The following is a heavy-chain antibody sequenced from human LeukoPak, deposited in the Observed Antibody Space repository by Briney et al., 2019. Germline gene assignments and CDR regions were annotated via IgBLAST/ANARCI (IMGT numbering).Heavy chain of an antibody. V-gene: IGHV4-59*08. D-gene: IGHD6-13*01. CDR3: ARRRAEGGSNGHYNWFDP. CDR2: IYFSGTT. CDR1: GDSINAYY. J-gene: IGHJ5*02. Sequence: SKTLSLTCTVSGDSINAYYWGWIRQPPGKGLEWIGYIYFSGTTKYNPSLESRVTISVDTSKNQFSLKLSSVTAADTAVYYCARRRAEGGSNGHYNWFDPWGQGILVTVSS.